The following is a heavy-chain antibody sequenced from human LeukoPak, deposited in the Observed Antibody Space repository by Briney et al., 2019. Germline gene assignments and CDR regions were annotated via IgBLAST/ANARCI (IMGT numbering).Heavy chain of an antibody. J-gene: IGHJ4*02. D-gene: IGHD3-9*01. V-gene: IGHV3-21*01. CDR2: ISSSSSYI. CDR3: ARADLLRYFDWLTKDFDY. Sequence: PGGSLRLSCAASGFSVSEYFIDWLRQAPGKGLEWVSSISSSSSYIYYADSVKGRFTISRDNAKNSLYLQMNSLRAEDTAVYYCARADLLRYFDWLTKDFDYWGQGTLVTVSS. CDR1: GFSVSEYF.